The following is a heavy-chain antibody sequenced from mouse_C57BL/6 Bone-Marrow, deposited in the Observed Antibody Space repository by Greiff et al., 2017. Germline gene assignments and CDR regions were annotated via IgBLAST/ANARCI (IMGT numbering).Heavy chain of an antibody. V-gene: IGHV1-19*01. CDR1: GYTFTDYY. J-gene: IGHJ2*01. CDR2: INPYNGGT. Sequence: EVQLQQSGPVLVKPGASVKMSCKASGYTFTDYYMNWVKQSHGKSLEWIGGINPYNGGTSYNQKFKGKATLTVDKSSSTAYMELNSLTSEDSAVYYCARALYYYGSSRDYWGQGTTLTVSS. CDR3: ARALYYYGSSRDY. D-gene: IGHD1-1*01.